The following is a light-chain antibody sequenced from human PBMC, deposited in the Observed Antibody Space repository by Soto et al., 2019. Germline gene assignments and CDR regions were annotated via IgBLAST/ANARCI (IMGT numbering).Light chain of an antibody. V-gene: IGLV1-40*01. CDR1: SGSIASSF. CDR3: QSYDRSLREV. J-gene: IGLJ3*02. CDR2: DDF. Sequence: LTQPHSVSESPGKTVSISCTRSSGSIASSFVQWYRQLPGTAPKVLIYDDFKRPSGVPDRFSASKSGISASLAITGLQAEDEADYYCQSYDRSLREVFGGGTKLTVL.